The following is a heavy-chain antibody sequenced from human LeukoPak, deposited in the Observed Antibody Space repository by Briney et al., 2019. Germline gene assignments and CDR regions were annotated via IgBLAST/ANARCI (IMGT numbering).Heavy chain of an antibody. CDR3: ARLKCSSTKCYADY. Sequence: GASVKLSCKASGYSFTNYGITWVRQAPGQGLEGMGWINSYNGNTNHAQKLQGRVTMTTDTSTSTAYMELRGLRSDDTAGYYCARLKCSSTKCYADYWGQGTLVTVSS. J-gene: IGHJ4*02. V-gene: IGHV1-18*04. D-gene: IGHD2-2*01. CDR1: GYSFTNYG. CDR2: INSYNGNT.